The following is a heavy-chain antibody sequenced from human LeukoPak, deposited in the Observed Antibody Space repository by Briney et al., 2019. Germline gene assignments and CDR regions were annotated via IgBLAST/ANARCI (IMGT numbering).Heavy chain of an antibody. Sequence: SVKVSCKASGFTFTSSAVQWVRQARGQRLEWIGWIVVGSGNTNYAQKFQERVTNTRDMSTSTAYMELSSLRSEDTAVYYCAAISYNYDSSGYHTWFDPWGQGTLVTVSS. CDR2: IVVGSGNT. CDR3: AAISYNYDSSGYHTWFDP. D-gene: IGHD3-22*01. CDR1: GFTFTSSA. J-gene: IGHJ5*02. V-gene: IGHV1-58*01.